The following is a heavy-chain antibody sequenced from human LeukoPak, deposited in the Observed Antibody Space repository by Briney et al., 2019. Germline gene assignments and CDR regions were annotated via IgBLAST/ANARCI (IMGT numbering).Heavy chain of an antibody. J-gene: IGHJ4*02. Sequence: GGSLRLSCAASGFTFTTYSMNWVRQAPGKGLEWVSSISGSSIYIYYADSVKGRFTISRDNVKNSLYLQMNSLRAEDTAVYYCARDPPYYDGSGYYYDYWGQGTLVTVSS. CDR3: ARDPPYYDGSGYYYDY. CDR2: ISGSSIYI. D-gene: IGHD3-22*01. V-gene: IGHV3-21*01. CDR1: GFTFTTYS.